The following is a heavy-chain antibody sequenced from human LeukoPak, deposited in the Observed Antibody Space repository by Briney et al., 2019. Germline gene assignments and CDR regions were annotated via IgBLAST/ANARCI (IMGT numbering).Heavy chain of an antibody. D-gene: IGHD4-11*01. J-gene: IGHJ6*03. Sequence: GGSLRLSCAAYGFTFSIYEMNWVRQAPGKGLEWISYIDTSGTTTYYADSVRGRFTVSRDNTKNSLYLQMNTLRAEDTAVYYCARDYRGYYYYYYLDVWGKGTTVTISS. V-gene: IGHV3-48*03. CDR3: ARDYRGYYYYYYLDV. CDR2: IDTSGTTT. CDR1: GFTFSIYE.